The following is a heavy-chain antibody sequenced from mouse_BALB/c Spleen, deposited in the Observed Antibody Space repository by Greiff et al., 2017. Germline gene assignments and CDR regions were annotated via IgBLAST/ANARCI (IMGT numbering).Heavy chain of an antibody. Sequence: VQLKESGAELVKPGASVKLSCTASGFNFKDYYMHWVKQRPEQGLEWIGRIDPENGNTKDDPKFQGKATITADTSSTTAYLQLSSLTSEDTAVYYCASTMSTTYDAMDYWGQGTSVTVSS. CDR2: IDPENGNT. J-gene: IGHJ4*01. CDR3: ASTMSTTYDAMDY. CDR1: GFNFKDYY. D-gene: IGHD2-4*01. V-gene: IGHV14-3*02.